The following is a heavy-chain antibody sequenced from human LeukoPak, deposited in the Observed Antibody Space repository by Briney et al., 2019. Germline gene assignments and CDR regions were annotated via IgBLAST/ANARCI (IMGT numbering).Heavy chain of an antibody. Sequence: GGSLRLSCAPCGFTLRSYIILWVRPAPAKGLEWVSYISSINSTIHYADSVKGRFTLSRDNAKNSLYLQTQRLSAQDTAVYYCASTGRYCTSTSCSNYFHYWGQGTLVTVSS. J-gene: IGHJ4*02. D-gene: IGHD2-2*01. V-gene: IGHV3-48*04. CDR1: GFTLRSYI. CDR3: ASTGRYCTSTSCSNYFHY. CDR2: ISSINSTI.